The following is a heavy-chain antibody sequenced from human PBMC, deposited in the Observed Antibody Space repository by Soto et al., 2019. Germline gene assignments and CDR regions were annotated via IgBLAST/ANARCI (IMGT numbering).Heavy chain of an antibody. CDR2: ISYDGSNK. J-gene: IGHJ6*02. D-gene: IGHD2-15*01. CDR1: AFTFSSYG. V-gene: IGHV3-33*05. Sequence: PGGSLRLSCAASAFTFSSYGMNWVRQAPGKGLEWVAVISYDGSNKYYADAVKGRFTISRDNAKNTLFLQMNSLRAEDTAVYYCARESHCSGGRCYDAGGYYYYGMDVWGQGTTVTVSS. CDR3: ARESHCSGGRCYDAGGYYYYGMDV.